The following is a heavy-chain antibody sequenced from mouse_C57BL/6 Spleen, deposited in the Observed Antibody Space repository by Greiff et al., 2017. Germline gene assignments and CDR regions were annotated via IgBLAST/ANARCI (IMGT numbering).Heavy chain of an antibody. J-gene: IGHJ4*01. CDR2: INPSSGYT. Sequence: VKLMESGAELAKPGASVKLSCKASGYTFTSYWMHWVKQRPGKGLEWIGYINPSSGYTKYNQKFKDKATLTADKSSSTAYMQLSSLTYEDSAVYYCAKSLNNYGSSHAMDYWGQGTSVTVSS. D-gene: IGHD1-1*01. V-gene: IGHV1-7*01. CDR1: GYTFTSYW. CDR3: AKSLNNYGSSHAMDY.